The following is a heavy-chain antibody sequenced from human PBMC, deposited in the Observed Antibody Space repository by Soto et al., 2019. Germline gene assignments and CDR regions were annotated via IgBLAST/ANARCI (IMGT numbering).Heavy chain of an antibody. Sequence: AGGSLRLSCAASGFTFSSYGMHWVRQAPGKGLEWVAVISYDGSNKYYADSVKGRFTISRDNSKNALYLQMNSLRAEDTAVYYCAGCDRVGLGDFDIWGQGTMVTVSS. J-gene: IGHJ3*02. CDR3: AGCDRVGLGDFDI. D-gene: IGHD3-10*01. CDR2: ISYDGSNK. V-gene: IGHV3-30*03. CDR1: GFTFSSYG.